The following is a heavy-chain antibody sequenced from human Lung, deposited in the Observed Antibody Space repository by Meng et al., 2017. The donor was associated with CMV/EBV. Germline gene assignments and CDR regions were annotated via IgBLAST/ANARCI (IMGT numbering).Heavy chain of an antibody. V-gene: IGHV3-23*01. J-gene: IGHJ4*02. CDR2: ISGSGGST. CDR1: GFTFSSYA. Sequence: SCAASGFTFSSYAMSWVRQAPGKGLEWVSAISGSGGSTYYADSVKGRFTISRDNSKNTLYLQMNSLRAEDTAVYYCAKDGGGTLRGAIITKYYVDHWXQGTPVTVSS. CDR3: AKDGGGTLRGAIITKYYVDH. D-gene: IGHD3-10*01.